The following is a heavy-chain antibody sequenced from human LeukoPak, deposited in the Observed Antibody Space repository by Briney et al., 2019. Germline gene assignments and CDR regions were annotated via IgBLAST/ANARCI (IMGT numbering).Heavy chain of an antibody. J-gene: IGHJ3*02. V-gene: IGHV1-2*02. CDR2: INPNSGGT. CDR3: ARGGIGYCSGGSCPMAFDI. Sequence: GASVKVSCKASGYTFTGYYMHWVRQAPGQGLEWMGWINPNSGGTNYAQKFQGRVTRTRDTSISTAYMELSRLRSDDTAVYYCARGGIGYCSGGSCPMAFDIWGQGTMVTVSS. CDR1: GYTFTGYY. D-gene: IGHD2-15*01.